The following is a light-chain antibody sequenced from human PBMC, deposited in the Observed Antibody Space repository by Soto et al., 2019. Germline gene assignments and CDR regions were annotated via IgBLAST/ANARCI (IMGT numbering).Light chain of an antibody. J-gene: IGKJ1*01. CDR3: HQYYNRWS. Sequence: IVMTQSPATLSVSPGERATLSCRASQRISSNLAWYQQKPGQAPRLLIYDTITRATGIPARFGGSGSETELTLTISSLPSEDFAVYYCHQYYNRWSFGQGTKVEIK. V-gene: IGKV3-15*01. CDR2: DTI. CDR1: QRISSN.